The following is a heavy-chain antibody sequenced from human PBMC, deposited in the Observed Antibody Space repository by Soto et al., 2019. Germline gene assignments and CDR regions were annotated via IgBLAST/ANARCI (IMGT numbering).Heavy chain of an antibody. V-gene: IGHV4-59*01. Sequence: QVQLQESGPGLVKPSETLSLTCTVSGGSISSYYWSWIRQPPGKGLEWIGYIYYSGSTNYNPSLKSRVTISVDTSKNQFSLKLSSVTAADTAVYYCARVRLLNSSGWGGIDYWGQGTLVTVSS. CDR3: ARVRLLNSSGWGGIDY. CDR2: IYYSGST. CDR1: GGSISSYY. D-gene: IGHD6-19*01. J-gene: IGHJ4*02.